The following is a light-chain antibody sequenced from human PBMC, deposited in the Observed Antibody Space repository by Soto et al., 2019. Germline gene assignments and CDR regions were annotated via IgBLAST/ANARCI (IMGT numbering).Light chain of an antibody. CDR1: QAVSTY. CDR2: AAS. J-gene: IGKJ2*01. CDR3: QQYYSYPPP. Sequence: AIRLTQSPSSFSASTGDRATITCRASQAVSTYLAWYQQKPGQAPNLLSYAASNLPTEIPSRFSGSGSGTDFTLNISFLQSEDFAIYCCQQYYSYPPPFGQGTKLEIK. V-gene: IGKV1-8*01.